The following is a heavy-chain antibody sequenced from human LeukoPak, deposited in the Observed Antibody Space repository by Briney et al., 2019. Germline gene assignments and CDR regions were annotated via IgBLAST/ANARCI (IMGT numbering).Heavy chain of an antibody. CDR3: ATRLTMIVVGAFDY. CDR2: FDPEDGET. Sequence: ATEKVSCKVSGYTLTELSMHWVPHAPGKALEWRGGFDPEDGETIYAQKCPSRVTMTEDTSTDTAYMELSSMRSEDTAVYYCATRLTMIVVGAFDYWGQGTLVTVSS. V-gene: IGHV1-24*01. J-gene: IGHJ4*02. CDR1: GYTLTELS. D-gene: IGHD3-22*01.